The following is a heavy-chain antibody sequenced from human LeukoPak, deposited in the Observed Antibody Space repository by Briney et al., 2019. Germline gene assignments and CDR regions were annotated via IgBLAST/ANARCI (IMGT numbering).Heavy chain of an antibody. CDR1: GFTFSSYG. V-gene: IGHV3-30*02. CDR3: ARTTLLDVPAAFLDV. J-gene: IGHJ6*04. D-gene: IGHD2-2*01. Sequence: PGGSLRLSCAASGFTFSSYGMHWVRQAPGKGLEWVAFIRYDGSNKYYADSVKGRFTISRDNSKNTLYLQMNSLRAEDTAVYYCARTTLLDVPAAFLDVWGKGTTVTVSS. CDR2: IRYDGSNK.